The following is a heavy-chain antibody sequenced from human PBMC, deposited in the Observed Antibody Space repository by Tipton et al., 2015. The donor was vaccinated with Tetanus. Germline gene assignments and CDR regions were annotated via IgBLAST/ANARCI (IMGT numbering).Heavy chain of an antibody. CDR3: ARLSIASTGTYGLTFYYGMDV. CDR2: IYESGDT. Sequence: TLSLTCTVSGGSIRGGTFYWGWIRQPPGKGLEWIGSIYESGDTYYIPSLKSRVTISGDTSKNQFSLKLRSVTAADTAVYYCARLSIASTGTYGLTFYYGMDVWGPGTTVTVSS. CDR1: GGSIRGGTFY. V-gene: IGHV4-39*01. D-gene: IGHD6-13*01. J-gene: IGHJ6*02.